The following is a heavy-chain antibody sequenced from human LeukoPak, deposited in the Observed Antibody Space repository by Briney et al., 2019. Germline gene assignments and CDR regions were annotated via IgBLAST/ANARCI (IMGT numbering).Heavy chain of an antibody. J-gene: IGHJ6*03. CDR2: INPSGGTT. V-gene: IGHV1-46*01. Sequence: ASVKVSCKTSAYTFTSYYMHWVRQAPGQGLEWMGIINPSGGTTNYAQMFQGRVTMTRDTSTSTVYMELSSLRSDDTAVYYCARSGPAETTYYYYYYMDVWGKGTTVTVSS. D-gene: IGHD1-7*01. CDR1: AYTFTSYY. CDR3: ARSGPAETTYYYYYYMDV.